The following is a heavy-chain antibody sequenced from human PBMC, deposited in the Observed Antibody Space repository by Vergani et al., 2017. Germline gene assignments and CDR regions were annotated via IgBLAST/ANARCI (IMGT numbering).Heavy chain of an antibody. CDR1: GFTFSSYA. D-gene: IGHD6-13*01. Sequence: EVQLLESGGGLVQPGGSLRLSCAASGFTFSSYAMSWVRQAPGQGLEWVSAISGSGGSTYYADSVKGRFTISRDNSRNTLYLQMNSLRAEDTAVYYCARDLAGIAAAAGTKGGMDVWGQGTTVTVSS. J-gene: IGHJ6*02. CDR3: ARDLAGIAAAAGTKGGMDV. V-gene: IGHV3-23*01. CDR2: ISGSGGST.